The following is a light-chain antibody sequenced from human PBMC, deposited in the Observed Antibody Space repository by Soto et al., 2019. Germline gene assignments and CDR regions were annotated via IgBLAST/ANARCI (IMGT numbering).Light chain of an antibody. V-gene: IGKV3-20*01. CDR1: QSVSSNY. CDR2: AAS. CDR3: QQYGRSPPYT. J-gene: IGKJ2*01. Sequence: EIVLTQSPGTLSLSPGERATLSCRASQSVSSNYLAWFQQKPGQAPRLLIYAASSRATGIPDRFSGSGSGTDFTLTISRLEPEDFALYYCQQYGRSPPYTFGQGTKLEIK.